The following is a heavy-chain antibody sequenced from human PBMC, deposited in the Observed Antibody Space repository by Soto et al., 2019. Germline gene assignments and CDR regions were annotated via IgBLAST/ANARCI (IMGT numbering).Heavy chain of an antibody. CDR3: ARRPHCSGGICYYGLDN. Sequence: ASGKVSCKASGYTFTNSDINCVRQAPGQGLEWMGWMNPDSGHAAYAQKFQGRVTLTTSTSTSTVYMEMRSLGSEDTAVYYCARRPHCSGGICYYGLDNWGQGTLVTVSS. CDR1: GYTFTNSD. CDR2: MNPDSGHA. J-gene: IGHJ4*02. V-gene: IGHV1-8*01. D-gene: IGHD2-15*01.